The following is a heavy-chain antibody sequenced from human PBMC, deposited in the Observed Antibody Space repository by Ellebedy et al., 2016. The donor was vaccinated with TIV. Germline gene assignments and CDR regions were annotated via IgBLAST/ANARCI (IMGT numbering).Heavy chain of an antibody. CDR2: INPHSGGT. CDR3: ARGINDYIWGTKGGASDT. D-gene: IGHD3-16*01. V-gene: IGHV1-2*02. Sequence: ASVKVSXXASGHTFTGYYMNWVRQAPGQGLEWMGWINPHSGGTNYAQKFQGRVTMTRDTSISTGHMELSRLTSDDTAVYYCARGINDYIWGTKGGASDTWGQGTMVTVSS. CDR1: GHTFTGYY. J-gene: IGHJ3*02.